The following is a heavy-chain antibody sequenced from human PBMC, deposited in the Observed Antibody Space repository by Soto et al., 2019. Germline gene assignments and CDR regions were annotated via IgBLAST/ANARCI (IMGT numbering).Heavy chain of an antibody. CDR3: ARDLIVGATTGLDY. CDR1: GYTFTSYA. CDR2: INAGNGNT. D-gene: IGHD1-26*01. J-gene: IGHJ4*02. V-gene: IGHV1-3*05. Sequence: QVQLVQSGAEEKKPGASVKVSCKASGYTFTSYAMHWVRQAPGQRLEWMGWINAGNGNTKYSQKFQGRVTITRDTXXSTAYMELSSLRSEDTAVYYCARDLIVGATTGLDYWGQGTLVTVSS.